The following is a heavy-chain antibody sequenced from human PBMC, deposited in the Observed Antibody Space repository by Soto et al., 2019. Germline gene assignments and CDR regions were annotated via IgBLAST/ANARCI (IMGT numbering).Heavy chain of an antibody. D-gene: IGHD2-15*01. Sequence: QVQLQESGPGLVKPSQTLSLTCTVSGGSISSGDYYWSWIRQPPGKGLEWTGYIYYSGSTYYNPSLKSRVTISVDTSKNQFSLKLSSVTAADTAVYYCAREGGVAARYTGVFDYWGQGTLVTVSS. CDR2: IYYSGST. CDR3: AREGGVAARYTGVFDY. V-gene: IGHV4-30-4*01. CDR1: GGSISSGDYY. J-gene: IGHJ4*02.